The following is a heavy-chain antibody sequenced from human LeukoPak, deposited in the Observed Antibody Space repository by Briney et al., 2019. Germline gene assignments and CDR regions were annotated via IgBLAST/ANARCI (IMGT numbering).Heavy chain of an antibody. J-gene: IGHJ4*02. CDR2: ISRSGDK. D-gene: IGHD1-14*01. CDR1: GFTFSTYA. V-gene: IGHV3-23*01. CDR3: MTSGGRSDDA. Sequence: GGSLRLSCAASGFTFSTYAMTWVRQAPGKGLERVSAISRSGDKYYADSVRGRFTISRDNSKNTVYLQLNNLRAEDTAVYYCMTSGGRSDDAWGQGTQVTVS.